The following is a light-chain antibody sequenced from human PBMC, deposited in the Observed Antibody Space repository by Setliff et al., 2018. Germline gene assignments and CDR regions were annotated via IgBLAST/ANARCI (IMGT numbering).Light chain of an antibody. Sequence: SALAQPASVSGSPGQSITISCTGTSSDVGYYNYVSWYQQHPGKAPKLVIYEVGNRPSGVSNRFSGSKSGNTASLTISGLQAEDEADYYCSSYTSRSQVFGTGTKVTVL. CDR1: SSDVGYYNY. V-gene: IGLV2-14*01. J-gene: IGLJ1*01. CDR3: SSYTSRSQV. CDR2: EVG.